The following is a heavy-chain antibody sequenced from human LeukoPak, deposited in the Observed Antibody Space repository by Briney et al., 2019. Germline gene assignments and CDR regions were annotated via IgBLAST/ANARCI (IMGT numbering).Heavy chain of an antibody. V-gene: IGHV1-3*01. CDR2: INAGNGNT. Sequence: VASVKVSCKASGYTFTSYAMHWVRQAPGQRLEWMGWINAGNGNTKYSQKFQGRVSMTRNTSINTAYLELSSLTFEDTAVYYCAEISSKWYGNALEIWGQGTMVIVS. J-gene: IGHJ3*02. D-gene: IGHD6-13*01. CDR1: GYTFTSYA. CDR3: AEISSKWYGNALEI.